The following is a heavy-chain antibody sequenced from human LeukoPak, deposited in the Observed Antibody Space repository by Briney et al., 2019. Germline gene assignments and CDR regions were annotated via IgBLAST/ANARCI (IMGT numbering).Heavy chain of an antibody. V-gene: IGHV4-34*01. CDR1: GGSFSGYY. D-gene: IGHD3-22*01. Sequence: PSETLSLTCAVYGGSFSGYYWSWIRQPPGKGLEWIGEINHSGSTNYNPSLKSRVTISVDTSKNQFSLQLNSVTPEDTAVYYCARGHYDSSGYYYAPPGYFDYWGQGTLVTVSS. CDR2: INHSGST. CDR3: ARGHYDSSGYYYAPPGYFDY. J-gene: IGHJ4*02.